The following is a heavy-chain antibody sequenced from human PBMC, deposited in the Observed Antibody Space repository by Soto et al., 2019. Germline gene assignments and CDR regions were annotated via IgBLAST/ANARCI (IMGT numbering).Heavy chain of an antibody. CDR1: GYSISSGYY. J-gene: IGHJ4*02. Sequence: SETLSLTCAVSGYSISSGYYWGWIRQLPGKGLEWIGSIYHSGSTYYNPSLKSRVTISVDTSKNQFSLKLSSVTAADTAVYYCARVVVVVVAASYYFDYWGQGTLVTVSS. D-gene: IGHD2-15*01. CDR2: IYHSGST. V-gene: IGHV4-38-2*01. CDR3: ARVVVVVVAASYYFDY.